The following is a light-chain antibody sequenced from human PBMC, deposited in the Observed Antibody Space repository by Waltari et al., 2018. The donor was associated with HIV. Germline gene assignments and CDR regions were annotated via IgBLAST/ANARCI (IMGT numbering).Light chain of an antibody. J-gene: IGLJ2*01. CDR2: TNT. V-gene: IGLV1-44*01. CDR3: ATWDDSLNGHVV. CDR1: SSNIGDNT. Sequence: QSVLTQPPSASGTPGQRVTISCSGSSSNIGDNTVNWHQHLPGTAPKLLIYTNTQRPSGVPDRCAGSKSGTAASLAISGLQSEDEADYYCATWDDSLNGHVVFGGGTKLTVL.